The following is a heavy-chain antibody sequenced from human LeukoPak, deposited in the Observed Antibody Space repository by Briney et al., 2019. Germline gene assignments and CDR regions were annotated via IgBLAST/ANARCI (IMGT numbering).Heavy chain of an antibody. CDR3: ARELGYDYVLSDAFDI. Sequence: PSETLSLTCTVSGGSISSYYWSWIRQPAGKGLEWIGRIYTSGSTNYNPSLKSRVTMSVHTSKNQFSLKLSSVPAADTAVYYCARELGYDYVLSDAFDIWGQGTMVTVSS. CDR2: IYTSGST. J-gene: IGHJ3*02. V-gene: IGHV4-4*07. CDR1: GGSISSYY. D-gene: IGHD3-16*01.